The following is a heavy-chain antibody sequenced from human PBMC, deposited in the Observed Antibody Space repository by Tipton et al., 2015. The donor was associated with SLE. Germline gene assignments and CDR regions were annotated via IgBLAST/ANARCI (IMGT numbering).Heavy chain of an antibody. CDR2: ISIDGNFT. V-gene: IGHV3-74*01. CDR1: GFTFSSYW. J-gene: IGHJ4*02. Sequence: GSLRLSCAASGFTFSSYWMHWVRQGPGKGLVWVSRISIDGNFTSYADSVKGRFTISRDNSKNTLYLQMNSLRAEDTAVYYCAKEGVGGYWGQGTLVTVSS. CDR3: AKEGVGGY. D-gene: IGHD3-10*01.